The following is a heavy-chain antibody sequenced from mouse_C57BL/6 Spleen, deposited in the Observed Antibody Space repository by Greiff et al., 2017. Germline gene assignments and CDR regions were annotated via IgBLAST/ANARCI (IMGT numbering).Heavy chain of an antibody. CDR1: GYSITSDY. V-gene: IGHV3-8*01. CDR3: ARLLHYYGSRRYFDV. J-gene: IGHJ1*03. CDR2: ISYSGST. Sequence: VQLKESGPGLAKPSQTLSLTCSVTGYSITSDYWNWIRKFPGNKLEYMGYISYSGSTYYNPSLKSRISITRDTSKNQYYLQLNSVTTEDTATYYCARLLHYYGSRRYFDVWGTGTTVTVSS. D-gene: IGHD1-1*01.